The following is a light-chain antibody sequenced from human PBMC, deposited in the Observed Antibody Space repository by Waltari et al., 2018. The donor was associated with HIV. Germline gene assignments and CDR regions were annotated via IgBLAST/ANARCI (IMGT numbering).Light chain of an antibody. V-gene: IGKV3-20*01. J-gene: IGKJ1*01. CDR2: AAS. Sequence: EIVLTQSPGIMSLSPGERATLSCRASQIVSNTYLAWYQQKPGQAPRLLIYAASIRATGIPDRFSGSGSGTGFTLTISRVEPEDFAVYYCQQYAISPGTFGQGTKVEIK. CDR1: QIVSNTY. CDR3: QQYAISPGT.